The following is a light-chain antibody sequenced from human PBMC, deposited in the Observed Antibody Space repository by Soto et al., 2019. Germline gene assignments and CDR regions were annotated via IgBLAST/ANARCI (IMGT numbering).Light chain of an antibody. J-gene: IGKJ4*01. CDR3: QQYDIFLT. CDR2: DAS. Sequence: DIQMTQSPSSLSASVGDRVTITCQASQDITNHLNWYQQKPGKAPKLLIYDASNLQTGVPSRFSGSGSGTDFTFTISGLQPEDIATFYCQQYDIFLTFGGGTKVDIK. CDR1: QDITNH. V-gene: IGKV1-33*01.